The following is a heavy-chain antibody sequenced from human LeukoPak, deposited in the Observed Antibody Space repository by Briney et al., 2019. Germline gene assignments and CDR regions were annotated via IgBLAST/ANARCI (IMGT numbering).Heavy chain of an antibody. Sequence: GGSLRLSCAASGFTFSSYAMHWVRQAPGKGLEWVAVISYDGSNKYYADSVKGRFTISRDNSKNTLYLQMNSLRAEDTAVYYCARTGLYCSGGSCFYYYYYYGMDVWGQGTTVTVSS. CDR1: GFTFSSYA. D-gene: IGHD2-15*01. CDR3: ARTGLYCSGGSCFYYYYYYGMDV. CDR2: ISYDGSNK. J-gene: IGHJ6*02. V-gene: IGHV3-30-3*01.